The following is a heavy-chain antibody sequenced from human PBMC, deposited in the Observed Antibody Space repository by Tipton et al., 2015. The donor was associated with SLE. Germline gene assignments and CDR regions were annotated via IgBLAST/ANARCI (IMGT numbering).Heavy chain of an antibody. CDR1: GGSISSGDYY. V-gene: IGHV4-30-4*01. CDR3: ARDRESYDSSGYSDY. D-gene: IGHD3-22*01. Sequence: TLSLTCTVSGGSISSGDYYWSWIRQPPGKGLEWIGYIYYSGSTYYNPSLKSRVTISVDTSKNQFSLKLSSVTAADTAVYYCARDRESYDSSGYSDYWGQGTLVNVSS. J-gene: IGHJ4*02. CDR2: IYYSGST.